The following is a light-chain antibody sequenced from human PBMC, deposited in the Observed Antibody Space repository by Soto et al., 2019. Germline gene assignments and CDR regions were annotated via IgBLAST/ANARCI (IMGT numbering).Light chain of an antibody. CDR2: DAS. Sequence: AIQLTQSPSSLSASVGDRVTITCRASQGISSALAWYQHKPGRAPRLLIYDASSLQSGVSSRFSGSGSGTDFTLIISSVQPEDFASYCCQQFQSYGLTFGGGTKLEIK. J-gene: IGKJ4*01. CDR1: QGISSA. V-gene: IGKV1-13*02. CDR3: QQFQSYGLT.